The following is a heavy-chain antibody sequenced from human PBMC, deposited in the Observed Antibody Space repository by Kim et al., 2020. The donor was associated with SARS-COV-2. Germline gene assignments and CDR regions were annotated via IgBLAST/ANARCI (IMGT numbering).Heavy chain of an antibody. D-gene: IGHD3-3*01. J-gene: IGHJ4*02. CDR2: INTNTGNP. Sequence: ASVKVSCKASGYTFTSYAMNWVRQAPGQGLEWMGWINTNTGNPTYAQGFTGRFVFSLDTSVSTAYLQISSLKAEDTAVYYCARALSRFLEWLLSPPLYFDYWGQGTLVTVSS. CDR1: GYTFTSYA. V-gene: IGHV7-4-1*02. CDR3: ARALSRFLEWLLSPPLYFDY.